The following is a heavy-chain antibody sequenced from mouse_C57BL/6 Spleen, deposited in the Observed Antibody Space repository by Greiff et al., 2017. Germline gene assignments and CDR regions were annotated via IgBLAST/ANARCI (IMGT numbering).Heavy chain of an antibody. Sequence: QVQLQQSGAELVKPGASVKISCKASGYAFSSYWMNWVKQRPGKGLEWIGQIYPGDGDTNYNGKFKGQATLTADKSSSTAYMQHSSLTSEDAAVYFCARWNYGRSRDVWGKGTTVTVSS. D-gene: IGHD1-1*01. CDR2: IYPGDGDT. J-gene: IGHJ1*03. CDR1: GYAFSSYW. V-gene: IGHV1-80*01. CDR3: ARWNYGRSRDV.